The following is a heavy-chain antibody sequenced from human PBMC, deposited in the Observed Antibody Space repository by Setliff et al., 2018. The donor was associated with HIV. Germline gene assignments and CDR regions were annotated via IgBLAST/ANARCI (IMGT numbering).Heavy chain of an antibody. CDR1: GYTFSRYG. CDR3: ARGYSAAGTLYYYGMDV. V-gene: IGHV1-18*01. CDR2: ISAYNGNT. D-gene: IGHD6-13*01. Sequence: GASVKVSCKASGYTFSRYGISWVRQAPGQGLEWMGWISAYNGNTKFAQRFQGRVTMTTDTSTRTAYMELRTLRSDDTAVYYCARGYSAAGTLYYYGMDVWGQGTTVTVSS. J-gene: IGHJ6*02.